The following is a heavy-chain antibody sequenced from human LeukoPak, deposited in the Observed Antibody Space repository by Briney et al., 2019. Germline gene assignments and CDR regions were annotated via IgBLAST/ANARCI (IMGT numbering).Heavy chain of an antibody. V-gene: IGHV2-26*01. Sequence: SGPVLVKPTETLTLTCTVSGFSLSSPKMGVSWVRQPPGKALEWLAHIFSSDTKYYSTSLKSRLTISKDTSKSQVVLTMTNTDPVDTATYYCARIPDTTTTVSGFDYWGLGTLVTVSS. J-gene: IGHJ4*02. CDR2: IFSSDTK. CDR3: ARIPDTTTTVSGFDY. CDR1: GFSLSSPKMG. D-gene: IGHD4-11*01.